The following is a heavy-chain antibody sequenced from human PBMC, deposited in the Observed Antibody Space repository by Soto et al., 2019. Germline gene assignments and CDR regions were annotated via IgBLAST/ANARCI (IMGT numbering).Heavy chain of an antibody. D-gene: IGHD4-17*01. V-gene: IGHV4-59*01. CDR1: GGSISSYY. CDR2: IYYSGST. CDR3: ARTTTVITPPYYGMDV. J-gene: IGHJ6*02. Sequence: QVQLQESGPGLVKPSETLSLTCTVSGGSISSYYWSWIRQSPGKGLEWIGYIYYSGSTNYNPSLKSRVTISLDTSKNQLSLKLIYVTAADTAVYYCARTTTVITPPYYGMDVWGQGTTVTVSS.